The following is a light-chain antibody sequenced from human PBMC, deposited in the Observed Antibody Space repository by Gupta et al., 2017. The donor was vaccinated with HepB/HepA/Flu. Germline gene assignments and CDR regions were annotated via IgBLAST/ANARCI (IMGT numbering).Light chain of an antibody. CDR3: QSYDSSLSHVV. Sequence: QSVLTQPPSVSGAPGQRVPIPCPGSSSNIGAGYDVHWYQQLPGTAPKLLIYGNSNRPSGVPDRFSGSKSGTSASLAITGLQAEDEADYYCQSYDSSLSHVVFGGGTKLTVL. CDR1: SSNIGAGYD. CDR2: GNS. V-gene: IGLV1-40*01. J-gene: IGLJ2*01.